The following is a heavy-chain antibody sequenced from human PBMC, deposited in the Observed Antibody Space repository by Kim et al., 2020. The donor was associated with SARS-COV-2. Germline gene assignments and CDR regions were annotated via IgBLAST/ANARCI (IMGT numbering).Heavy chain of an antibody. CDR1: GYTFTSYD. CDR3: ARAWSRYSSSYNYYYGMDV. D-gene: IGHD6-13*01. V-gene: IGHV1-8*01. Sequence: ASVKVSCKASGYTFTSYDINWVRQATGQGLEWMGWMNPNSGNTGYAQKFQGRVTMTRNTSISTAYMELSSLRSEDTAVYYCARAWSRYSSSYNYYYGMDVWGQGTTVTVSS. CDR2: MNPNSGNT. J-gene: IGHJ6*02.